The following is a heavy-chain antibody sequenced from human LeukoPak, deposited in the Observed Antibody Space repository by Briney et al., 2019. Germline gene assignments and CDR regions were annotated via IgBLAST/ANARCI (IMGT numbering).Heavy chain of an antibody. J-gene: IGHJ6*03. CDR1: GFTVSSNS. V-gene: IGHV3-64*01. CDR3: ARTNRFMDTAMVPQGYYYYMDV. Sequence: GGSLRLSCTVSGFTVSSNSMSWVRQAPGKGLEYVSAISSNGGSTYYANSVKGRFTISRDNSKNTLYLQMGSLRAEDMAVYYCARTNRFMDTAMVPQGYYYYMDVWGKGTTVTVSS. D-gene: IGHD5-18*01. CDR2: ISSNGGST.